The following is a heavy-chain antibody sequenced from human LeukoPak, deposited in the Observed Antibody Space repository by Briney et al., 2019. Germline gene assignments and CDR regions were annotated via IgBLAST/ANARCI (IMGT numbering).Heavy chain of an antibody. CDR2: ITYDGSKK. D-gene: IGHD3-9*01. CDR3: ARGLDYDILTF. J-gene: IGHJ4*02. Sequence: GSLRLSCAASGFTFSSYAMHWVRQAPGKGLDWVAVITYDGSKKYYADSVKGRFTISRDNSKNTLYLQMDILRTEDTAVYYCARGLDYDILTFWGQGTLVTVSS. V-gene: IGHV3-30-3*01. CDR1: GFTFSSYA.